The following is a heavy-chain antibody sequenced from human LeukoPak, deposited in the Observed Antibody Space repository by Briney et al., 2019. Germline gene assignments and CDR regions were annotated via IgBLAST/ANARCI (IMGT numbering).Heavy chain of an antibody. CDR1: GFTFSDYS. CDR2: ISSSSSI. D-gene: IGHD3-16*01. Sequence: GGSLRLSCAASGFTFSDYSMNWVRQAPGKGLEWVSYISSSSSIYYADSVKGRFTISRDNAKNSLDLQMNSLRAEDTAVYYCARVGLYDYWGQGTLVTVSS. V-gene: IGHV3-48*01. CDR3: ARVGLYDY. J-gene: IGHJ4*02.